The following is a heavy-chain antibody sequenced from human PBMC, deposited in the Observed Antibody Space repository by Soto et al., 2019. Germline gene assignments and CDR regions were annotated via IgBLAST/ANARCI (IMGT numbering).Heavy chain of an antibody. J-gene: IGHJ4*02. CDR3: AKARGYPRDYFHY. D-gene: IGHD6-13*01. V-gene: IGHV3-23*01. Sequence: EVQLLESGGGLVQPGGSLRLSCAASGFTLNNYGMSWVRQAPGKGLEWVSAISPNGQGIYYADSVKGRFIISKDNSKNTVFLHMDSLTADDTAVYYCAKARGYPRDYFHYWGQGTLVTVSS. CDR1: GFTLNNYG. CDR2: ISPNGQGI.